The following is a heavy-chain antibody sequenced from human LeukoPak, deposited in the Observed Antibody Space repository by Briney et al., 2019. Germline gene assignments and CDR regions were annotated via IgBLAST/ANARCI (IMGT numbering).Heavy chain of an antibody. V-gene: IGHV4-34*01. D-gene: IGHD4-11*01. Sequence: SETLSLTCAVYGGSFSGYYWSWIRQPPGKGLEWIGSIYYSGSTYYNPSLKSRVTISVDTSRNQFSLKLTSVTAADTAMYYCARDGSDYSMAYWGQGTLVTVSS. CDR3: ARDGSDYSMAY. J-gene: IGHJ4*02. CDR2: IYYSGST. CDR1: GGSFSGYY.